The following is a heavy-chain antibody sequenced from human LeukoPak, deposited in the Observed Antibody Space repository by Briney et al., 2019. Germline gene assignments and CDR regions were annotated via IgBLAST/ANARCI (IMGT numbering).Heavy chain of an antibody. CDR1: GFTFSSHG. CDR3: ARDRDYYGSGSYPPLDY. CDR2: ISGSGDNT. Sequence: GGTLRLSCAASGFTFSSHGMSWVRQAPGKGLEWVSTISGSGDNTYYADSVKGRFTISRDNSKNTLYLQMNSLRAEDTAVYYCARDRDYYGSGSYPPLDYWGQGTLVTVSS. J-gene: IGHJ4*02. D-gene: IGHD3-10*01. V-gene: IGHV3-23*01.